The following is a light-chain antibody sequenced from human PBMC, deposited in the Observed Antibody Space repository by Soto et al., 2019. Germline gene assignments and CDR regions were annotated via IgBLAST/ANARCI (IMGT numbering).Light chain of an antibody. CDR2: GAS. CDR1: QSVSSNY. J-gene: IGKJ1*01. V-gene: IGKV3-20*01. Sequence: DIVLTQSPGTLSWSPGERATLCCGASQSVSSNYLAWYQQKPGQAPRLLIYGASTRATGVPDRFSGSGSGTDFTLTISRLEPEDFAVYHCQQYGSLSWTFGQGTKVEIK. CDR3: QQYGSLSWT.